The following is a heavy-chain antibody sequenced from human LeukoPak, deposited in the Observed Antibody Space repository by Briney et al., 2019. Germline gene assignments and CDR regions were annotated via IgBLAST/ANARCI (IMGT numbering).Heavy chain of an antibody. J-gene: IGHJ6*03. D-gene: IGHD1/OR15-1a*01. V-gene: IGHV3-53*01. CDR1: GFSVSSNF. CDR3: ARDGYGNNYMDV. Sequence: GGSLRLSCAASGFSVSSNFMSWVRQAPGKGLEWVSVIYSGGTTYYADSVKGRFTISRDNSKNTLSFQMNNLRAEDTAVYYCARDGYGNNYMDVWGKGTTVTVSS. CDR2: IYSGGTT.